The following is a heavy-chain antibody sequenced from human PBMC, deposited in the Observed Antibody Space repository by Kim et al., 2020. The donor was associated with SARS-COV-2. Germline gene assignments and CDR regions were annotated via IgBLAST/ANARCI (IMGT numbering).Heavy chain of an antibody. D-gene: IGHD2-15*01. Sequence: PSLKSRVTISVDTSKNQFSLKRSSVTAADTAVYYCARVNIVVVVAARYFDYWGQGTLVTVSS. V-gene: IGHV4-31*02. J-gene: IGHJ4*02. CDR3: ARVNIVVVVAARYFDY.